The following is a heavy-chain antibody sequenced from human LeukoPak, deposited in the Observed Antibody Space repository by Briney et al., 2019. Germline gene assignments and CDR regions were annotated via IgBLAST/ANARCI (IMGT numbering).Heavy chain of an antibody. D-gene: IGHD6-13*01. V-gene: IGHV3-23*01. CDR2: ISGSGGST. Sequence: PGGSLRLSCAASGFTFSSYAMNWVRQAPGKGLEWVSAISGSGGSTYYADSVKGRFTISRDNSKNTLYLQMNSLRAEDTAVYYCAKRYSSSWYRDDAFDIWGQGTMVTVSS. CDR1: GFTFSSYA. J-gene: IGHJ3*02. CDR3: AKRYSSSWYRDDAFDI.